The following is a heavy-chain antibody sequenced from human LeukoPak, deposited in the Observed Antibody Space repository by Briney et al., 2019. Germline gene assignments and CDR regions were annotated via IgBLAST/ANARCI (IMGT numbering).Heavy chain of an antibody. CDR1: GGSISSYY. CDR2: IYYSGST. D-gene: IGHD2-2*01. J-gene: IGHJ6*02. V-gene: IGHV4-59*01. Sequence: PSETLSLTCTVSGGSISSYYWSWIRQPPGKGLEWIGYIYYSGSTNYNPSLKSRVTISVGTSKNQFSLKLSSVTAADTAVYYCARDVPAANDYGMDVWGQGTTVTVSS. CDR3: ARDVPAANDYGMDV.